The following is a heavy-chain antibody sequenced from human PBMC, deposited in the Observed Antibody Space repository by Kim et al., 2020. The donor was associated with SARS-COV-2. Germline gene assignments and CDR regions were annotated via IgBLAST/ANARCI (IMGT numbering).Heavy chain of an antibody. J-gene: IGHJ4*02. V-gene: IGHV3-11*01. Sequence: RGSLRLSCAASGFTFSDSYMSWIRQAPGKGLEWLSYISDTGSTIYSADSVKGRFTVSRDNAKNSLYLQLNSLRAEDTAVYYCARDQPAGHFDYWGQGTLVTVSS. CDR1: GFTFSDSY. CDR2: ISDTGSTI. CDR3: ARDQPAGHFDY.